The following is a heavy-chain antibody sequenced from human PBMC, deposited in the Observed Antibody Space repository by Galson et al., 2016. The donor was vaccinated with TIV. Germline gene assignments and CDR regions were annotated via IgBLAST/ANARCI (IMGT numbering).Heavy chain of an antibody. D-gene: IGHD3-22*01. V-gene: IGHV1-18*04. CDR1: GYTFNNFA. CDR3: ATDLVYYYDSSGYS. Sequence: SVKVSCKASGYTFNNFAVSWVRQAPGQGLEWMGWISTYNGETNYAQNSQGRVTLTTDTSTNTAYMELSSLVSDDTAVYYCATDLVYYYDSSGYSWGQGTLVTVSS. J-gene: IGHJ4*02. CDR2: ISTYNGET.